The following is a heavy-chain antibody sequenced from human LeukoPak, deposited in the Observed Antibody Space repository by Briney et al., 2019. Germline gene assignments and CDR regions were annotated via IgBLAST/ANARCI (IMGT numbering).Heavy chain of an antibody. J-gene: IGHJ4*02. Sequence: GGSLRLSCAASGFTFSSYAMSWVRQAPGKGLEWVSAISGSGGSIYYADSVKGRFTISRDNSKNTLYLQMNSLRAEDTAVYYCAKDANSYSGYDFYFDYWGQGTLVTVSS. CDR2: ISGSGGSI. CDR3: AKDANSYSGYDFYFDY. D-gene: IGHD5-12*01. V-gene: IGHV3-23*01. CDR1: GFTFSSYA.